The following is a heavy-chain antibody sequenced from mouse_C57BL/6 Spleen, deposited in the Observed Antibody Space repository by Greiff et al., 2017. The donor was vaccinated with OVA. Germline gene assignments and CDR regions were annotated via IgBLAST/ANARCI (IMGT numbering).Heavy chain of an antibody. CDR1: GFNIKDYY. CDR3: TTCGSKGYAMDY. CDR2: IDPEDGDT. J-gene: IGHJ4*01. D-gene: IGHD1-1*01. Sequence: VQLQQSGAELVRPGASVKLSCTASGFNIKDYYMHWVKQRPEQGLEWIGRIDPEDGDTEYAPKFQGKATMTADTSSNTAYLQLSSLTSEDTAGYYCTTCGSKGYAMDYWGQGTSVTVSS. V-gene: IGHV14-1*01.